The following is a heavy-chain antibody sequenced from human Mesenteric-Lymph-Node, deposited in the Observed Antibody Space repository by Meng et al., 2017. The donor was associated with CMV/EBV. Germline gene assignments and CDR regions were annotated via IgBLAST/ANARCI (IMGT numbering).Heavy chain of an antibody. Sequence: GESLKISCAASGFTFSSYAMSWVRQAPGKGLEWVSAISGSGGSTYYADSVKGRFTISRDNSKNTLYLQMNSLRAEDTAVYYCAKGGAVTYYSYYFDYWGQGTLVTVSS. CDR2: ISGSGGST. CDR1: GFTFSSYA. V-gene: IGHV3-23*01. D-gene: IGHD4-17*01. J-gene: IGHJ4*02. CDR3: AKGGAVTYYSYYFDY.